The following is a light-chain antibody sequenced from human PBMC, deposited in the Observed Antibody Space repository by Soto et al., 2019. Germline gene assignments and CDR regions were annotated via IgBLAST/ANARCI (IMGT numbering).Light chain of an antibody. CDR3: QKRRKWPLT. CDR2: DAS. V-gene: IGKV3-11*01. CDR1: QSVSSY. J-gene: IGKJ4*01. Sequence: EMVLTQSPATRSLSPGERATLSCRTSQSVSSYLAWYQQKPGQAPRLLIYDASNMDPAIPARFSGSGSGTGFALTIISLEPADFAVYYGQKRRKWPLTFGGGTKVELK.